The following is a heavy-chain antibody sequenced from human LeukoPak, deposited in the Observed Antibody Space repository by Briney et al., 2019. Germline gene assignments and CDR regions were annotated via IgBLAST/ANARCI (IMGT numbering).Heavy chain of an antibody. J-gene: IGHJ4*02. D-gene: IGHD6-13*01. CDR3: ARDLTAAAGDY. CDR2: ISSSDSSI. Sequence: GGSLRLSCAASGFTFSSYEMNWVRQAPGKGLEWVSYISSSDSSIYYADSVKGRFTISRDNAKNSLYLQMNSLRAEDTAVYYCARDLTAAAGDYWGQGTLVTVSS. CDR1: GFTFSSYE. V-gene: IGHV3-48*03.